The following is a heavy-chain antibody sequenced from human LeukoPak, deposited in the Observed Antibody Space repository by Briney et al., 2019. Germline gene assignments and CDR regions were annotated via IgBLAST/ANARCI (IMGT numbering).Heavy chain of an antibody. CDR1: GVTVSRYW. CDR2: MTQDGGGK. J-gene: IGHJ4*02. Sequence: GGSLRLSCAASGVTVSRYWMSWVRQAPGKGLEWVATMTQDGGGKYYVDSVKGRFTISGDNAKNSLYLQMNSLRVEDTAVYYCARGGGDSWGQGTLVTVSS. CDR3: ARGGGDS. V-gene: IGHV3-7*01. D-gene: IGHD3-10*01.